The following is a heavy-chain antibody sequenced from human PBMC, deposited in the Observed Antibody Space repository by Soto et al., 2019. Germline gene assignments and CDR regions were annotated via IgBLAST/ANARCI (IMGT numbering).Heavy chain of an antibody. D-gene: IGHD3-22*01. Sequence: PGGSLRLSCAASGFTFSSYGMHWVRQAPGKGLEWVAVISYDGSNKYYADSVKGRFTISRDNSKKTLYLQMNSLRAEDTTVYYSAKDLISSGYYQGSVSDYGMDVWGQGTTVTVSS. CDR3: AKDLISSGYYQGSVSDYGMDV. J-gene: IGHJ6*02. V-gene: IGHV3-30*18. CDR1: GFTFSSYG. CDR2: ISYDGSNK.